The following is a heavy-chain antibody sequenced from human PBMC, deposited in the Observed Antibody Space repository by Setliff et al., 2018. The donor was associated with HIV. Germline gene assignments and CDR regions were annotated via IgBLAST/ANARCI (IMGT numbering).Heavy chain of an antibody. CDR3: SRGIAVAGHDFANTPGDI. Sequence: PGESLKISCKGSENSFTYYWINWVRQMPGKGLEWMGRIDPSDSYINYGPSFQGHVTISADKSTNTAFLQWSSLKASDSAMYYCSRGIAVAGHDFANTPGDIWGQGTMVTVSS. CDR2: IDPSDSYI. J-gene: IGHJ3*02. CDR1: ENSFTYYW. V-gene: IGHV5-10-1*01. D-gene: IGHD6-19*01.